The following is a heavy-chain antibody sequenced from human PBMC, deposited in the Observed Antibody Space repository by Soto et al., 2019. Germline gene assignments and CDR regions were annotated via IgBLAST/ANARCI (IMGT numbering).Heavy chain of an antibody. Sequence: EVPLLESGGDLVQPGGSLRLSCAASGLTFSSSALSWVRQAPGKGLEWVSATTSSGTGTYYADSVKGRFTISRDNSKNTLYLQMSSLGAEDTAVYYCAKHLSGSKCFDYWGQGTLVTVSS. V-gene: IGHV3-23*01. CDR2: TTSSGTGT. CDR1: GLTFSSSA. D-gene: IGHD6-19*01. J-gene: IGHJ4*02. CDR3: AKHLSGSKCFDY.